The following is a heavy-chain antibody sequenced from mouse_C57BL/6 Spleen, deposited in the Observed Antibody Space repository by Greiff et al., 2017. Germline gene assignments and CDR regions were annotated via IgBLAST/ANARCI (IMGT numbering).Heavy chain of an antibody. V-gene: IGHV1-80*01. CDR1: GYAFTSYW. J-gene: IGHJ4*01. CDR3: ARSDYPYAMDY. CDR2: IYPGDGDT. Sequence: VQLQQSGAELVKPGASVKISCKASGYAFTSYWMNWVKQRPGKGLEWIGQIYPGDGDTNYNGKFKGKATLTVDKSSSTAYMQLSSLTSEDSAVYFCARSDYPYAMDYWGQGTSVTVSS. D-gene: IGHD2-4*01.